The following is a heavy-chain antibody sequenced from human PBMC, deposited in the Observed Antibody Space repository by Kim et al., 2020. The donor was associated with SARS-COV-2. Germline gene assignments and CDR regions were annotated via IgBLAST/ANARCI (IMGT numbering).Heavy chain of an antibody. Sequence: GGSLRLSCAASGFTFSDYYMSWIRQAPGKGLEWVSYISSSGSTIYYADSVKGRFTISRDNAKNSLYLQMNSLRAEDTAVYYCASHLGYSSSWYGGGFDYWGQGTLVTVSS. CDR1: GFTFSDYY. V-gene: IGHV3-11*01. CDR2: ISSSGSTI. D-gene: IGHD6-13*01. CDR3: ASHLGYSSSWYGGGFDY. J-gene: IGHJ4*02.